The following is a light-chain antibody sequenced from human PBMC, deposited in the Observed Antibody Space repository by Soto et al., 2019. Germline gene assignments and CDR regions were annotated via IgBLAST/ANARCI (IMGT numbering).Light chain of an antibody. J-gene: IGLJ3*02. Sequence: QSALTQPASVSGSPGQSITISCTGTSSDVGGYNYVSWYQQHPGKAPKLMIHDVTNRPSGVSNRFSGSKSGNTASLTISGLQAEDEADYYCSSYTPSTTAWVFGGGTKLTVL. CDR2: DVT. V-gene: IGLV2-14*01. CDR3: SSYTPSTTAWV. CDR1: SSDVGGYNY.